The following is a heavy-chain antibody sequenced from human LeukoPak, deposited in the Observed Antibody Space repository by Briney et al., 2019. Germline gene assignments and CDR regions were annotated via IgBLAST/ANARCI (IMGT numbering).Heavy chain of an antibody. CDR1: GFTVSSNY. D-gene: IGHD6-19*01. CDR3: ARSYSSGWYYFDY. J-gene: IGHJ4*02. V-gene: IGHV3-66*02. CDR2: IYSGGST. Sequence: GGSLRLSCAASGFTVSSNYMSWVRQAPGKGLEWVSVIYSGGSTYYADSVKGRFTISRDNSKNTLYLQMNSLRAEDTAVYCCARSYSSGWYYFDYWGQGTLVTVSS.